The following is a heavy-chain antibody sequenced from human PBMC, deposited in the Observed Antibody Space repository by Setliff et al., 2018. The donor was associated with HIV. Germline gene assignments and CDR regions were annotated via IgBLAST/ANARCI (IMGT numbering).Heavy chain of an antibody. CDR1: GFTFSGYS. CDR2: ISSSGSLI. D-gene: IGHD1-7*01. J-gene: IGHJ4*02. CDR3: AKWNYPNS. Sequence: PGGSLRLSCAASGFTFSGYSMNWVRQAPGKGLEWVSYISSSGSLIYYADSVKGRFTISRDNAKNSLYLQMNSLRAEDTAVYYCAKWNYPNSWGQGTLVTVSS. V-gene: IGHV3-48*01.